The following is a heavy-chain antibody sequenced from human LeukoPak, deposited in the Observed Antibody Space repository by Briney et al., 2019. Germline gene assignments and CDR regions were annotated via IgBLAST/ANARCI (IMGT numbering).Heavy chain of an antibody. V-gene: IGHV4-59*05. Sequence: PSETLSLTCTVSGGSISSYYWSWIRQPPGKGLEWIGSIYYSGSTYYNPSLKSRVTISVDTSKNQFSLKLSSVTAADTAVYYCARRAAAGSYYYYYYYMDVWGKGTTVTISS. CDR3: ARRAAAGSYYYYYYYMDV. D-gene: IGHD6-13*01. J-gene: IGHJ6*03. CDR1: GGSISSYY. CDR2: IYYSGST.